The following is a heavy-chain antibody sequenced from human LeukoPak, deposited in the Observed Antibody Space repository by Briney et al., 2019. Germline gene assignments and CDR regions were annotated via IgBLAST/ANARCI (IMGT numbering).Heavy chain of an antibody. CDR2: IIPIFGTA. V-gene: IGHV1-69*05. CDR3: ARDRVMCGVCYHWYLDL. Sequence: ASVKVSCKASGGTFSSYAISWVRQAPGQGLEWMGRIIPIFGTANYAQKFQGRVTITTDESTSTAYMELSSLRSEDTAVYYCARDRVMCGVCYHWYLDLWGRGTLVTVSS. J-gene: IGHJ2*01. CDR1: GGTFSSYA. D-gene: IGHD2-8*02.